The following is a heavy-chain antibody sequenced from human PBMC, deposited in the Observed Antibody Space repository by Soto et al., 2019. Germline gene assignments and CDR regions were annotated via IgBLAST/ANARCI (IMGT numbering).Heavy chain of an antibody. J-gene: IGHJ6*02. V-gene: IGHV3-64*01. CDR1: GFTFTTYP. CDR3: ATGRFCGGACYLYGMEV. D-gene: IGHD2-21*02. Sequence: EVQLVESGGDLVQPGGSLRLSCAASGFTFTTYPMFWVRQAPGKGLEYVSSISNSGGSTYYANSVQGRFSISRDNSENMLYLQMGSLRAEDTAVYYCATGRFCGGACYLYGMEVWGQGTTVSVSS. CDR2: ISNSGGST.